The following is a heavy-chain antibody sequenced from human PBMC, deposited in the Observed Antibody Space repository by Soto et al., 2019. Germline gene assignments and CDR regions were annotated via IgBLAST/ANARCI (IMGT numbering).Heavy chain of an antibody. CDR1: GGTFSSYA. Sequence: SVKVSCKASGGTFSSYAISLVRQAPGQGLEWMGGIIPIFGTANYAQKFQGRVTITADESTSTAYMELSSLRSEDTAVYYCARGTVGYYDSSGYSASTDDNWYFDLWGRGTLVTVSS. D-gene: IGHD3-22*01. J-gene: IGHJ2*01. CDR3: ARGTVGYYDSSGYSASTDDNWYFDL. V-gene: IGHV1-69*13. CDR2: IIPIFGTA.